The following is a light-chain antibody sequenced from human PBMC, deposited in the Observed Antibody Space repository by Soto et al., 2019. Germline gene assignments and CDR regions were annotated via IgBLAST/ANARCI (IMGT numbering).Light chain of an antibody. V-gene: IGKV3-20*01. CDR1: QSVSSSY. J-gene: IGKJ4*01. CDR3: QQYGSSPS. CDR2: GAS. Sequence: EIVLTQSPGTLSLSPGERGTLSCRASQSVSSSYLAWYQQKPGQAPRLLIYGASSRATGIPDRFSGSGSGTDFTLTISRLEPEDFAVYYCQQYGSSPSFGGGTKVDIK.